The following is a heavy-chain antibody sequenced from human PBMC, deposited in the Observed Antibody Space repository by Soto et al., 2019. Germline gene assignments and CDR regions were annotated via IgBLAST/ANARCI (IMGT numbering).Heavy chain of an antibody. J-gene: IGHJ6*02. CDR1: GGSFSGYY. Sequence: QVQLQQWGAGLLKPSETLSLTCAVYGGSFSGYYWSWIRQPPGKGLEWIGEINHSGSTNYNPSLKSRVNISVDTSKNQFSLKLSSVTAADTAVYYCARTWGYYYYYGMDVWGQGTTVTVSS. V-gene: IGHV4-34*01. CDR2: INHSGST. CDR3: ARTWGYYYYYGMDV. D-gene: IGHD3-16*01.